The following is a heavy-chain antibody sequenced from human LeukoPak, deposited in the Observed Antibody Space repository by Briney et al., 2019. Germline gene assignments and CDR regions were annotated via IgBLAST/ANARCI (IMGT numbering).Heavy chain of an antibody. CDR1: VGTFSSYA. CDR2: IIPILGTS. J-gene: IGHJ5*02. D-gene: IGHD4-23*01. CDR3: ARVGGLAA. Sequence: VKVSCKGCVGTFSSYAISGVGQAPGQGREWMGGIIPILGTSNYAQKFQRRVTITAAKSTSTASMDLSSLRSEDTAVSYCARVGGLAAWGQGTLVTVSS. V-gene: IGHV1-69*06.